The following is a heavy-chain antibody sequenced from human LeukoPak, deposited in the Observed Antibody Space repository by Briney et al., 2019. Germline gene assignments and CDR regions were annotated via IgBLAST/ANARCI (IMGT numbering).Heavy chain of an antibody. CDR1: GFTFSSYA. D-gene: IGHD1-26*01. Sequence: GGSLRLSCAASGFTFSSYAMSWVRQAPGKGLEWVSAISGSGGSTYYADSVKGRFTISRDNSKNTLYLQMNGLRAEDTAVYYCALLGRELTLDYWGQGTLVTVSS. V-gene: IGHV3-23*01. J-gene: IGHJ4*02. CDR3: ALLGRELTLDY. CDR2: ISGSGGST.